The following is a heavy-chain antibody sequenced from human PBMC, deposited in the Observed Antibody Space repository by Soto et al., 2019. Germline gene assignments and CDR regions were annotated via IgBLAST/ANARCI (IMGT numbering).Heavy chain of an antibody. CDR2: ISHDGSDK. CDR1: RFTFSSYA. J-gene: IGHJ6*02. Sequence: PGGSLRLSCAASRFTFSSYAMHWVRQGPGKGLEWVAAISHDGSDKYYVDSVKGRFTISRDNSKNTLYLRTNSLRVEDTAVYYCARAPVRRLQGPDYSYYGMDVWGQGTTATVSS. V-gene: IGHV3-30-3*01. D-gene: IGHD6-25*01. CDR3: ARAPVRRLQGPDYSYYGMDV.